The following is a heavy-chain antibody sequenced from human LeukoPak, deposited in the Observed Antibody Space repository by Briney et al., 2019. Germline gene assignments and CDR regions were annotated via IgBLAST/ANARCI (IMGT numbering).Heavy chain of an antibody. D-gene: IGHD2-8*01. CDR2: IYYSGGT. V-gene: IGHV4-59*01. Sequence: SETLSLTCTVSGGSISSYYWSWIRQPPGKGLEWIGYIYYSGGTNYNPSLKSQVTISVDTSKNQFSLKLSSVTSADTAVYYCVRVHTNPNWFDPGGQGTLVTVSS. J-gene: IGHJ5*02. CDR3: VRVHTNPNWFDP. CDR1: GGSISSYY.